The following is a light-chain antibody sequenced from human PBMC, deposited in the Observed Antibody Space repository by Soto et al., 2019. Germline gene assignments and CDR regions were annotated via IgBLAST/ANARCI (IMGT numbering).Light chain of an antibody. J-gene: IGLJ1*01. CDR3: SSYTSSSLWV. CDR1: SSDVGGYNS. V-gene: IGLV2-14*03. Sequence: QSALTQPASVSGSPGQSITISCTGTSSDVGGYNSVSWYQQHPGKAPKLMIYDVSHRPSGVSNRFSGSKSGNTASLTISGLQAEDEADYYCSSYTSSSLWVFGTGTKVTVL. CDR2: DVS.